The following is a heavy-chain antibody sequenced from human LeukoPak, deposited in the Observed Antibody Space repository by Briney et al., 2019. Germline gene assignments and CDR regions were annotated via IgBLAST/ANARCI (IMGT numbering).Heavy chain of an antibody. V-gene: IGHV3-23*01. CDR2: IGTSGVGT. CDR3: AKLTTATQTY. J-gene: IGHJ4*02. CDR1: GFTFSSYA. Sequence: VGSQRLSCAASGFTFSSYAMSWVRQAPGKGLEWVSGIGTSGVGTYYADSVKGRFTISRDNSKNTLYLQMNSLRAEDTAVYYCAKLTTATQTYWGQGTLVTVSS. D-gene: IGHD4-17*01.